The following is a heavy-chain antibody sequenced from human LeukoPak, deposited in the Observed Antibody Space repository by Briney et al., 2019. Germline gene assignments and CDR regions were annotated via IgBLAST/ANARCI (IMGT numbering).Heavy chain of an antibody. CDR3: ARVVSSFLQS. J-gene: IGHJ4*02. D-gene: IGHD3-3*02. CDR1: GGTFSSYA. V-gene: IGHV1-69*13. CDR2: ITPIFGAA. Sequence: GASVKVSCKASGGTFSSYAISWVRQAPGQGLEWMGGITPIFGAANYAQKFQGRVTITADESTSTAYMELSSLRSEDTAVYYCARVVSSFLQSWGQGTLVTVSS.